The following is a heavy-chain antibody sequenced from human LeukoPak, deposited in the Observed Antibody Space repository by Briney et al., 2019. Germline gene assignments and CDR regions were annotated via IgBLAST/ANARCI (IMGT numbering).Heavy chain of an antibody. CDR1: EFTFSCNW. Sequence: PGGSLRLSCVVSEFTFSCNWMNRVRQAPGKGLEWVANIKSDGSENYYAASVKGRFTISRDNAKNSLYLQMNSLKAEDTAVYYCASGSGWRQLYWGQGTLVTVSP. D-gene: IGHD5-24*01. CDR3: ASGSGWRQLY. J-gene: IGHJ4*02. CDR2: IKSDGSEN. V-gene: IGHV3-7*01.